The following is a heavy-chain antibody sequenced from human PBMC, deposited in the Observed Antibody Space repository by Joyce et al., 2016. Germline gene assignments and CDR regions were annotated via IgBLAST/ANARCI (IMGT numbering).Heavy chain of an antibody. CDR1: GGSVSSGGYS. Sequence: QMQLQESGPGLVKPSQTLSLTCAVSGGSVSSGGYSWTWIRQPPGKGLEWMGHIYHSESTYYNPSLQSRVTMSVDRSKNQVSLKLRSVTAADTAVYYCARAYGSGGYSYYYGMDVWGQGTTVTVSS. CDR2: IYHSEST. CDR3: ARAYGSGGYSYYYGMDV. J-gene: IGHJ6*02. D-gene: IGHD3-10*01. V-gene: IGHV4-30-2*01.